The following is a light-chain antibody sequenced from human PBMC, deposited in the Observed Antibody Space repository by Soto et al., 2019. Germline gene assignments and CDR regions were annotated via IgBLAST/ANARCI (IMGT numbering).Light chain of an antibody. Sequence: EIVLTQSPATLSLSPGEKATPSCRASQFLSSYLAWYQQIPGQPPRLLIYDTSNRVTGIPARFSGSRSGTDFTLTISSLEPEDFAVYFCHQRNKFGQGTRLEIK. CDR1: QFLSSY. V-gene: IGKV3-11*01. CDR3: HQRNK. CDR2: DTS. J-gene: IGKJ5*01.